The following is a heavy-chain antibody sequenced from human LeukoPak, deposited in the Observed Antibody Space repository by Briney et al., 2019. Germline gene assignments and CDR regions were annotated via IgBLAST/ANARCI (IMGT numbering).Heavy chain of an antibody. J-gene: IGHJ4*02. Sequence: SETLSLTCAVYGGSFSGYYWSWIRQPPGKGLEWIGEINHSGSTNYNPSLKSRVAISVDTSKNQFSLKLSSVTAADTAVYYCASSGRYSYGRYYFDYWGQGTLVTVSS. D-gene: IGHD5-18*01. CDR3: ASSGRYSYGRYYFDY. CDR2: INHSGST. V-gene: IGHV4-34*01. CDR1: GGSFSGYY.